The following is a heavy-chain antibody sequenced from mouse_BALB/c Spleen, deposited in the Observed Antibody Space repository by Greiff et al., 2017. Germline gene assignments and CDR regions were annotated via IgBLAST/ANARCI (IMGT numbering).Heavy chain of an antibody. V-gene: IGHV1-87*01. CDR3: AREGNGSSPHYYAMDY. CDR1: GYTFTSYW. CDR2: IYPGDGDT. Sequence: QVQLQQSGAELARPGASVKLSCKASGYTFTSYWMQWVKQRPGQGLEWIGAIYPGDGDTRYTQKFKGKATLTADKSSSTAYMQLSSLASEDSAVYYCAREGNGSSPHYYAMDYWGQGTSVTVSS. D-gene: IGHD1-1*01. J-gene: IGHJ4*01.